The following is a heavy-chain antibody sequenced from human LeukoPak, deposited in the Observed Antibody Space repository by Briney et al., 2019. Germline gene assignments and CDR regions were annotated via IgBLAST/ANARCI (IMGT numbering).Heavy chain of an antibody. J-gene: IGHJ5*02. D-gene: IGHD3-9*01. CDR3: ARDRYDILTGYPAQYNWFDP. CDR1: GGSISSGDYY. CDR2: IYYSGST. V-gene: IGHV4-30-4*08. Sequence: SETLSLTCTVSGGSISSGDYYWSWIRQPPGKGLEWIGYIYYSGSTYYNPSLKSRVTISADTSKNQFSLKLSSVTAADTAVYYCARDRYDILTGYPAQYNWFDPWGQGTLVTVSS.